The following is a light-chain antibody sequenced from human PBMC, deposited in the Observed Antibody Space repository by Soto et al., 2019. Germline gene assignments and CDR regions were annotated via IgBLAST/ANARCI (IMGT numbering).Light chain of an antibody. Sequence: SALTQPASVSGSPGQSITISCTGSSSDVGGHNYVSWYRQHPGKAPKLMIYEVTKRPSGVSNRFSGSKSGNTASLTVSGLQAEDEADYYCSSYTFTSTLYVFGTGTKVTVL. CDR1: SSDVGGHNY. V-gene: IGLV2-14*01. CDR3: SSYTFTSTLYV. CDR2: EVT. J-gene: IGLJ1*01.